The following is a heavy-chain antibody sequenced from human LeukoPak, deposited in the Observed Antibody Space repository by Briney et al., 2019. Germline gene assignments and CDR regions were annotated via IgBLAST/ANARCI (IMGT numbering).Heavy chain of an antibody. CDR3: ARAPPAVFGELLYPDYYYYYMDV. Sequence: SGGSLRLSCAASGFTFSSYEMNWVRQAPGKGLEWVSYISSSGSTIYYADSVKGRFTISRDNAKNSLYLQMNSLRAEDTAVYYCARAPPAVFGELLYPDYYYYYMDVWGKGTTVTVSS. J-gene: IGHJ6*03. D-gene: IGHD3-10*02. CDR1: GFTFSSYE. CDR2: ISSSGSTI. V-gene: IGHV3-48*03.